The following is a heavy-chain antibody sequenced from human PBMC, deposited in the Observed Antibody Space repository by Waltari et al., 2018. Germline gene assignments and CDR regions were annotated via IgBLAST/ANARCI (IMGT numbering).Heavy chain of an antibody. V-gene: IGHV3-7*01. D-gene: IGHD4-17*01. CDR3: ARALTTSRNVYWYFDL. J-gene: IGHJ2*01. Sequence: GKGLEWVANIKQDGSEKYYVDSVKGRFTISRDNAKNSLYLQMNSLRAEDTAVYYCARALTTSRNVYWYFDLWGRGTLVTVSS. CDR2: IKQDGSEK.